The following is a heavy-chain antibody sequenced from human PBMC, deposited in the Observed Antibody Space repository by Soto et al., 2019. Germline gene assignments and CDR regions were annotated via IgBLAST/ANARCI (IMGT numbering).Heavy chain of an antibody. D-gene: IGHD2-8*01. CDR2: ISAYNGDT. Sequence: QAQLVQSGAEVKKPGASVKVSCRASGYTFSSYGYVWVRQVPGQGLEWMGWISAYNGDTNYAQKFQDRVTLTTDTTTTTAYMELRNLGSDDTAVYYCARSGAYCTSITCLFDSFWGLGTLVTVSS. CDR1: GYTFSSYG. J-gene: IGHJ4*02. V-gene: IGHV1-18*01. CDR3: ARSGAYCTSITCLFDSF.